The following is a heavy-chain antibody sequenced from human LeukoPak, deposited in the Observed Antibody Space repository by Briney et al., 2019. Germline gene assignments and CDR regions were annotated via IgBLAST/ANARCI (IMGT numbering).Heavy chain of an antibody. Sequence: GGSLRLSCAASGFTFSTYGMQWVRQAPGKGLEWVAVIWYDGSNKYYADSVKGRFTISRDNSKNTLYLQMNSLRAEDTAVYYCARAAGTVEWFDPWGQGTLVTVSS. V-gene: IGHV3-33*01. CDR3: ARAAGTVEWFDP. D-gene: IGHD6-13*01. CDR2: IWYDGSNK. J-gene: IGHJ5*02. CDR1: GFTFSTYG.